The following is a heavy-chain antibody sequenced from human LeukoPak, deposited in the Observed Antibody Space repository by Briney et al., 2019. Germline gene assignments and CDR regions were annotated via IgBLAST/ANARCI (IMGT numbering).Heavy chain of an antibody. D-gene: IGHD4-4*01. CDR3: ARDRTVALHAFDI. CDR1: GGSISSYY. Sequence: SETLSLTCTVSGGSISSYYWSWIRQPPGKGLEWIGYIYYSGSTNYNPSLKSRVTISVDTSKNQFSLELSSVTAADTAVYYCARDRTVALHAFDIWGQGTMVTVSS. CDR2: IYYSGST. J-gene: IGHJ3*02. V-gene: IGHV4-59*01.